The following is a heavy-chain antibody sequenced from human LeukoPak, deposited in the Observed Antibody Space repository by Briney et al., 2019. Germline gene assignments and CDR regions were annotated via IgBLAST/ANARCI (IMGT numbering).Heavy chain of an antibody. CDR3: ARGRRYSSGWYWDY. CDR1: GFPFSGYW. Sequence: GGSLRLSCAASGFPFSGYWMSWVRQAPGRGLKWVANIKQDGSEKYSVDSVKGRLNISRDNAKNSLYLQLNTLRAEDTAVYYCARGRRYSSGWYWDYWGQGTLVTVSS. J-gene: IGHJ4*02. CDR2: IKQDGSEK. V-gene: IGHV3-7*01. D-gene: IGHD6-19*01.